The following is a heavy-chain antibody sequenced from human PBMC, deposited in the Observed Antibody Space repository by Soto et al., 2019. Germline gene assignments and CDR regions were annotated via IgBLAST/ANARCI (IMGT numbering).Heavy chain of an antibody. J-gene: IGHJ5*02. CDR1: GGSIISYY. Sequence: SETLSLTCTVSGGSIISYYWSWIRQPPGKGLEWIGYIYYSGSTYYNPSLKSRVTISVDTSKNQFSLKLSSVTAADTAVYYCARSYDYVWGSYHYNWFDPWGQGTLVTVSS. CDR3: ARSYDYVWGSYHYNWFDP. V-gene: IGHV4-59*08. D-gene: IGHD3-16*01. CDR2: IYYSGST.